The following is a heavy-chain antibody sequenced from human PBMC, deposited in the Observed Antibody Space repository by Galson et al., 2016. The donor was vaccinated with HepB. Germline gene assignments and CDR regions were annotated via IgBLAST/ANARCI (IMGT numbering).Heavy chain of an antibody. V-gene: IGHV3-23*01. Sequence: SLRLSCAASGFTFFDYAMTWVRQAPGKGLEWVSSIGGSGGSTFYADSVKGRFTISRDNSKNTVYLQMNSLRADDTAVYYCAKGSSLSAAVSIWFDPWGQGTLVTVSS. CDR1: GFTFFDYA. D-gene: IGHD6-13*01. J-gene: IGHJ5*02. CDR2: IGGSGGST. CDR3: AKGSSLSAAVSIWFDP.